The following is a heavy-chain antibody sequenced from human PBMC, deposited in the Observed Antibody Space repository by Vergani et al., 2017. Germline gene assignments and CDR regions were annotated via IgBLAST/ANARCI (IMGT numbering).Heavy chain of an antibody. Sequence: EVQLLESGGGSAQPGESLRLSCVASGFTFTAHGLSWLRQAPGKGLEWISYIASSDTTVYYADSVKGRFTISRDNAKNSLYLEMNSLRAEDTAVYYCARDYLDFSGSGSPYYFDHWGQGTQVTVSS. D-gene: IGHD3-10*01. CDR3: ARDYLDFSGSGSPYYFDH. J-gene: IGHJ4*02. CDR2: IASSDTTV. CDR1: GFTFTAHG. V-gene: IGHV3-48*04.